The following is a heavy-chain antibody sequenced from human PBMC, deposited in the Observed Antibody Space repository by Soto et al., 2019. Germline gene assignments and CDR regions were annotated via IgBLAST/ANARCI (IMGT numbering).Heavy chain of an antibody. CDR1: GGSFSGYY. Sequence: QVQLQQWGAGLLKPSETLSLTCAVYGGSFSGYYWSWIRQPPGQGLEWIGEINHSGSTNYNPSLKSRVTISVDTSKNQFSLKLSSVTAADTAVYYCARGGPNYYDSSGYYSWFDPWGQGTLVTVSS. V-gene: IGHV4-34*01. D-gene: IGHD3-22*01. CDR3: ARGGPNYYDSSGYYSWFDP. CDR2: INHSGST. J-gene: IGHJ5*02.